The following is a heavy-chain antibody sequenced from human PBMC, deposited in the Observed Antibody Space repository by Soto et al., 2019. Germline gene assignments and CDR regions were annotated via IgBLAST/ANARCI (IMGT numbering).Heavy chain of an antibody. V-gene: IGHV1-3*01. CDR3: ARGRWTQTTADYYLDY. J-gene: IGHJ4*02. CDR1: EYTVTRKG. D-gene: IGHD1-1*01. CDR2: IDAGNGRT. Sequence: AKLSSRASEYTVTRKGVHWVRRAPGQRIEWMGWIDAGNGRTKYSQKFQGRVTITRDTSASTAYMELSGLRSEDKALYFCARGRWTQTTADYYLDYWGQGTQVTVSS.